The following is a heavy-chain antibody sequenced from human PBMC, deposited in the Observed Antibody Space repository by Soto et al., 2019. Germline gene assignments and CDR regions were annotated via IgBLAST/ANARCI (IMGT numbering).Heavy chain of an antibody. CDR1: GFTFSSYA. Sequence: GGSLRLSCAASGFTFSSYAMHWVRQAPGKGLEWVAVISYDGSNKYYADSVKGRFAISRDNSKNTLYLQMNSLRAEDTAVYYCARGLSSGRFDPWGQGTLVTVSS. CDR2: ISYDGSNK. D-gene: IGHD6-25*01. CDR3: ARGLSSGRFDP. J-gene: IGHJ5*02. V-gene: IGHV3-30*09.